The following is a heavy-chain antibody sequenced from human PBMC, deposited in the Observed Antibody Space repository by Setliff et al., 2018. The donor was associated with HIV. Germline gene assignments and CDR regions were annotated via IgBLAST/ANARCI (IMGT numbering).Heavy chain of an antibody. CDR3: ARASGDTSKFANYYYYYMDV. CDR1: GFTFSSYE. V-gene: IGHV3-48*03. D-gene: IGHD6-19*01. J-gene: IGHJ6*03. Sequence: GGSLRLSCAASGFTFSSYEMNWVRQAPGKGLEWVSYISSSGSTIYYADSVKGRFTISRDNAKNSLYLQMNSLRAEDTAVYYCARASGDTSKFANYYYYYMDVWGKGTTVTVSS. CDR2: ISSSGSTI.